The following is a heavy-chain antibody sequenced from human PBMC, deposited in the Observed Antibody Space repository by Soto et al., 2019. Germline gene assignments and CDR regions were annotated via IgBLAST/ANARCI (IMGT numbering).Heavy chain of an antibody. CDR2: ISYDGRDK. Sequence: QVQLVESGGGVVQPGRSLRLSCAASGFTFSTSVTHWVRQAPGKGLEYVAVISYDGRDKVYADSLKGRFTISRDNSMNTLYLQMNSLRAEDTAVYYCAREGGNWCLDHWGQGTLVTVSS. CDR3: AREGGNWCLDH. J-gene: IGHJ4*02. CDR1: GFTFSTSV. V-gene: IGHV3-30*03. D-gene: IGHD2-15*01.